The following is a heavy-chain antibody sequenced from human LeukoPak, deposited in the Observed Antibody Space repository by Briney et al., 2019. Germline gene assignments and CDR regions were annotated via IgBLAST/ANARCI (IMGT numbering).Heavy chain of an antibody. J-gene: IGHJ4*02. V-gene: IGHV3-53*01. CDR3: ARDRHCSGGSCSGL. CDR1: GLTVSNNY. D-gene: IGHD2-15*01. Sequence: PGGSLRLSCAASGLTVSNNYMKWVRHAPGRGLEWVSLIYSGGSTYYPDSVKGRFTISRDNPKNTVYLQMNNMRAEDTAVYYRARDRHCSGGSCSGLWGQGTLVTVSS. CDR2: IYSGGST.